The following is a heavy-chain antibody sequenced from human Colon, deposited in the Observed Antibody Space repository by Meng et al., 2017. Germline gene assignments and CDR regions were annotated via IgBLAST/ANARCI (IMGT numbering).Heavy chain of an antibody. CDR1: GGSFSGYY. Sequence: SETLSLTGAVYGGSFSGYYWSWIRQPPGKGLEWIGEINHSGSTNYNPSLKSRVTISVDTSKNQFSLKLSSVTAADTAVYYCARGRPGIAAAGTPWFDPWGQGTRVTSYS. CDR3: ARGRPGIAAAGTPWFDP. V-gene: IGHV4-34*01. CDR2: INHSGST. D-gene: IGHD6-13*01. J-gene: IGHJ5*02.